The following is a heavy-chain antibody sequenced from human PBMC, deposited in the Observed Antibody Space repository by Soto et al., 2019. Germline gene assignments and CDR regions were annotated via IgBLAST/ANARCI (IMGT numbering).Heavy chain of an antibody. J-gene: IGHJ4*02. V-gene: IGHV1-69*06. CDR1: GGTFSSYA. Sequence: QVQLVQSGAEVQKPGSSVKVSCKASGGTFSSYAISWVRQAPGQGLEWMGGIIPIFGTANYAQKFQGRVMITADKSASTDYMELSSLRSEDTGVYYCSRGAPYCYGSYYLAYWGQGTLVTVYS. D-gene: IGHD5-18*01. CDR2: IIPIFGTA. CDR3: SRGAPYCYGSYYLAY.